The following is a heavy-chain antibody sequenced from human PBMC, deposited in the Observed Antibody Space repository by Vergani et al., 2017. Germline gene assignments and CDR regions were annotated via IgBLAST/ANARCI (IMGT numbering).Heavy chain of an antibody. J-gene: IGHJ4*02. Sequence: QLVESGGGLVQPGGSVRLSCAASGFTFSACPMTWVRQAPGKGLEWVSAISARYPSTYYADSVKGRFTISRDNSKNMLYLQMNSLRAEDTAVYYCARLSYDTTPYLQGGYDCWGQGTLVSVSS. CDR1: GFTFSACP. CDR2: ISARYPST. CDR3: ARLSYDTTPYLQGGYDC. V-gene: IGHV3-23*04. D-gene: IGHD3-22*01.